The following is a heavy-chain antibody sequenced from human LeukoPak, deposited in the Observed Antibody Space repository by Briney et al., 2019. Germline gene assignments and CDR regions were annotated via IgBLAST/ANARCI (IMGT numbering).Heavy chain of an antibody. Sequence: GGSLRLSCAASGFTFTSYWMHWVRQAPGKGLEWVSYISSSGSTIYYADSVKGRFTISRDNAKNSLYLQMNSLRAEDTAVYYCARAWGSSWSPHLDYWGQGTLVTVSS. CDR1: GFTFTSYW. CDR2: ISSSGSTI. D-gene: IGHD6-13*01. V-gene: IGHV3-48*04. CDR3: ARAWGSSWSPHLDY. J-gene: IGHJ4*02.